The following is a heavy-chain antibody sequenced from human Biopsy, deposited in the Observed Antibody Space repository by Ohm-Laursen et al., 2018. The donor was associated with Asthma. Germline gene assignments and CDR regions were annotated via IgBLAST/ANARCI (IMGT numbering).Heavy chain of an antibody. CDR3: ARAVDYFHYYGIDV. Sequence: ASVKVSCKTSGYTFNSAGITWVRQAPGQGLEWMGWISVYNGNTKVAQKLQDRVTMITDTSTSTACMELRSLRSDDTAVYFCARAVDYFHYYGIDVWGQGTTVTVS. D-gene: IGHD2/OR15-2a*01. CDR1: GYTFNSAG. V-gene: IGHV1-18*01. J-gene: IGHJ6*02. CDR2: ISVYNGNT.